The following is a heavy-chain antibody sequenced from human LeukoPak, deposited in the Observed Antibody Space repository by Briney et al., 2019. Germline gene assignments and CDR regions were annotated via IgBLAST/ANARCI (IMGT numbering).Heavy chain of an antibody. CDR2: IIPIFGTA. J-gene: IGHJ4*02. Sequence: SVKVSCKASGGTFISYAISWVRQAPGQGLEWMGGIIPIFGTANYAQKFQGRVTITADESTSTAYMELSSLRSEDTAVYYCARDSHGWFGEFRMDYWGQGTLVTVSS. D-gene: IGHD3-10*01. CDR3: ARDSHGWFGEFRMDY. CDR1: GGTFISYA. V-gene: IGHV1-69*01.